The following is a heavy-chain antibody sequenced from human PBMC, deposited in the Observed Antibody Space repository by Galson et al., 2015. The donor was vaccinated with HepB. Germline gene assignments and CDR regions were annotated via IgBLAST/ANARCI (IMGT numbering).Heavy chain of an antibody. CDR3: ARGIRQQLVSYYYMDV. J-gene: IGHJ6*03. Sequence: SLRLSCAASGFTFSSYTMSWVRQAPGKGLEWVSVINGGGGSTYYADSVKGRFTVSRDNSKNTLYLQMNSLRAEDTAVYFCARGIRQQLVSYYYMDVWGKGTTVTVSS. V-gene: IGHV3-23*01. CDR2: INGGGGST. CDR1: GFTFSSYT. D-gene: IGHD6-13*01.